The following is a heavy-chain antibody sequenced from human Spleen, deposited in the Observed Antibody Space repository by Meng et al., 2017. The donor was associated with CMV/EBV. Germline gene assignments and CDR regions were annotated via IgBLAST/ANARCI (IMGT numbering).Heavy chain of an antibody. V-gene: IGHV3-30*02. J-gene: IGHJ4*02. Sequence: SYAASGFTFSSYGMHWVRQAPGKGLEWVSFIQYDGSNKYYADSVKGRFTISRDNSKETLSLQMNSLRAEDTAVYYCAKGPTYSPFDSWGQGTLVTVSS. CDR1: GFTFSSYG. CDR2: IQYDGSNK. D-gene: IGHD1-26*01. CDR3: AKGPTYSPFDS.